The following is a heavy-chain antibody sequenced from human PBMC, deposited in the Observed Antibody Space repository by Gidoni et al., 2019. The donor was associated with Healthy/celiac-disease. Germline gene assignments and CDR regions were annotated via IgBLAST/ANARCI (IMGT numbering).Heavy chain of an antibody. V-gene: IGHV3-30-3*01. CDR2: ISYDGSNK. D-gene: IGHD1-26*01. CDR1: GFPFSSYA. Sequence: QVQLVESGGGVVQPGRSLRLSCAASGFPFSSYAMHWVRQAPGKGLEWVAVISYDGSNKYYADSVKGRFTISRDNSKNTLYLQMNSLRAEDTAVYYCARSYGELLDYFDYWGQGTLVTVSS. J-gene: IGHJ4*02. CDR3: ARSYGELLDYFDY.